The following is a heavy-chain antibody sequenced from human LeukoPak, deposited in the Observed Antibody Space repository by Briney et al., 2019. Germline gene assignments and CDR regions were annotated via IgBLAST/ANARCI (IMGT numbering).Heavy chain of an antibody. V-gene: IGHV4-4*07. CDR1: GGSIHDYY. CDR2: VQVNENN. J-gene: IGHJ4*02. Sequence: PSETLSLTCTAFGGSIHDYYWTWIRRSPGKALQWIGRVQVNENNNYNPSLWSRLTLSLDTSKNQFSLNLTSVTAADTAIYYCAIARRRRHTRWFDYWGQGTLVTVSS. CDR3: AIARRRRHTRWFDY. D-gene: IGHD5-24*01.